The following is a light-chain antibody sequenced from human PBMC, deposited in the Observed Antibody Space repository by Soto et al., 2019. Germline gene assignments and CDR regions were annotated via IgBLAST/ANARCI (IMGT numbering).Light chain of an antibody. CDR3: QQYGHSLWT. CDR1: QSVSSN. Sequence: EIMMSQSPATLSVSPGERATLSCRASQSVSSNLAWYQHKPGQAPRLLIYGASTRATGIPARFSGSGSGTDFTLTISSLEPEDYAVYYCQQYGHSLWTFGQGTKVDI. CDR2: GAS. V-gene: IGKV3-15*01. J-gene: IGKJ1*01.